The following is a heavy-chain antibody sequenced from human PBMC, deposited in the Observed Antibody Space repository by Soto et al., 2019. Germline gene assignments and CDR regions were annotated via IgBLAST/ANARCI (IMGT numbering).Heavy chain of an antibody. Sequence: GESLKISCKGSGYSFTSYWISWVRQMPGKGLEWMGRIDLSDSYTNYSPSFQGHVTISADKSISTAYLQWSSLKASDTAMYYCASHGQETAATRGWFDHWAQGTLVTVSS. CDR3: ASHGQETAATRGWFDH. V-gene: IGHV5-10-1*01. CDR1: GYSFTSYW. D-gene: IGHD5-18*01. CDR2: IDLSDSYT. J-gene: IGHJ5*02.